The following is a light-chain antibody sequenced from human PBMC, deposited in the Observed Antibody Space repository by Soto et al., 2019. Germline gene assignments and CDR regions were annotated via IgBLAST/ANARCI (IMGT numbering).Light chain of an antibody. V-gene: IGLV1-44*01. CDR1: SSNIGSNI. CDR3: AAWDDSLNGGV. CDR2: SNN. J-gene: IGLJ3*02. Sequence: QSVLTQPPSASGTPGQRVTISCSGSSSNIGSNIVNWYQQFPGTAPKLLIYSNNQRPSGVPDRFSGSKSGTSASLAISGPQSEDEADYYCAAWDDSLNGGVFGGGTKLTVL.